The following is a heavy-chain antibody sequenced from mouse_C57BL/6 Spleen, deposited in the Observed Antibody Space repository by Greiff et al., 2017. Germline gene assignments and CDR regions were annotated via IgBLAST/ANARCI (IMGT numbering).Heavy chain of an antibody. V-gene: IGHV1-18*01. CDR1: GYTFTDYN. J-gene: IGHJ1*03. D-gene: IGHD4-1*01. Sequence: EVQLQQPGTELVKPGASVKLSCKASGYTFTDYNMDWVKQSHGKSLEWIGDINPNNGGTIYNQKFKGKATLTVDKSSSTAYMELRSLTSEDTAVYYCARRGWDSDWYFDVWGTGTTVTVSS. CDR2: INPNNGGT. CDR3: ARRGWDSDWYFDV.